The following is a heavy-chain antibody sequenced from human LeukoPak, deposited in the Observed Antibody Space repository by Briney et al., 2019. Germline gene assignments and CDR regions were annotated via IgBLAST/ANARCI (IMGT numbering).Heavy chain of an antibody. D-gene: IGHD2-21*02. V-gene: IGHV3-11*06. CDR2: IRSSSSYT. CDR3: AGADCGGDCYEASGYFDY. Sequence: GGSLRLSCAASGFTFSDYYMSWIRQAPGKGLEWVSYIRSSSSYTNYADSVKGRFTISRDNAKNSLYLQMNSLRAEDTAVYYCAGADCGGDCYEASGYFDYWGQGTLVTVSS. J-gene: IGHJ4*02. CDR1: GFTFSDYY.